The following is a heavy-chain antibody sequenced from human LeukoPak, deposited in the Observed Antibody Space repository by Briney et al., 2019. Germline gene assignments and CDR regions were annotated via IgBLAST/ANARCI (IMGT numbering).Heavy chain of an antibody. CDR2: ISYDGSNK. CDR3: AAVGELAPPDI. CDR1: GFTFSSYG. V-gene: IGHV3-30*03. Sequence: PGRSLRLSCAASGFTFSSYGMHWVRQAPGKGLEWVAVISYDGSNKYYADSVKGRFTISRDNSKNTLYLQMNSLRAEDTAVYYCAAVGELAPPDIWGQGTMVTVSS. J-gene: IGHJ3*02. D-gene: IGHD3-10*01.